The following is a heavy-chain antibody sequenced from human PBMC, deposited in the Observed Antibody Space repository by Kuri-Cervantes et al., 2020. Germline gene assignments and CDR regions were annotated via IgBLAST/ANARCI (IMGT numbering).Heavy chain of an antibody. Sequence: LSLTCAASGFTFSDYYMSWIRHAPGKGLEWVSYISSSGSTIYYADSVKGRFTISRDNAKNSLYLQMNSLRAEDTAVYYCAREAAVAGTVFDYWGQGTLVTVSS. CDR3: AREAAVAGTVFDY. D-gene: IGHD6-19*01. V-gene: IGHV3-11*01. CDR2: ISSSGSTI. CDR1: GFTFSDYY. J-gene: IGHJ4*02.